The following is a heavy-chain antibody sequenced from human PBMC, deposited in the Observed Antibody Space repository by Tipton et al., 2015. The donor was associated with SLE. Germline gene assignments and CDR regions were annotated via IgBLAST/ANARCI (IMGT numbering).Heavy chain of an antibody. CDR1: GFTFSNYG. CDR3: AREGNWAGEVDY. V-gene: IGHV3-30*19. Sequence: SLRLSCAASGFTFSNYGMHWVRQAPGKGLEWVAVVSYGGSNKYYADSVKGRFTISRDSSKNTLSLQMSSLRAEDTAVYYCAREGNWAGEVDYWGQGTLVTVSS. D-gene: IGHD7-27*01. J-gene: IGHJ4*02. CDR2: VSYGGSNK.